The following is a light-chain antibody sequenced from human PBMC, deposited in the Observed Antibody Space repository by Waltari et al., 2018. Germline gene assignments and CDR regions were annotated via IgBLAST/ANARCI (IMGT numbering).Light chain of an antibody. Sequence: EVVLTQSPGILSLSPGDGATLSGRASQRVSVNSLAWYQHNPGQAPRLLIYDSTMRATAIPDRVSGSVSGTDFTLVITRLEPEDFGVYYCQQYGSSPYTFGQGTKLQIK. V-gene: IGKV3-20*01. J-gene: IGKJ2*01. CDR1: QRVSVNS. CDR3: QQYGSSPYT. CDR2: DST.